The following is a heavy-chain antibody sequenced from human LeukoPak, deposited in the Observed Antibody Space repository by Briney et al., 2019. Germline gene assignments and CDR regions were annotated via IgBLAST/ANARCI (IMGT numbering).Heavy chain of an antibody. V-gene: IGHV3-30*02. CDR3: ASDIPGGFDP. CDR2: IPSDGSKQ. CDR1: RFTFSNYG. J-gene: IGHJ5*02. D-gene: IGHD3-9*01. Sequence: GGSLRLSCAASRFTFSNYGGHWVRQAPGKGLEWVAFIPSDGSKQYYGDSVKGRFTISRDNSMNTLHLQMNSLRPEDTAMYYCASDIPGGFDPWGQGTLVTVSS.